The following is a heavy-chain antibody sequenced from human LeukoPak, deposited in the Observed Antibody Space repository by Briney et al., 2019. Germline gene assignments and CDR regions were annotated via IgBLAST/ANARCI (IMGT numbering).Heavy chain of an antibody. V-gene: IGHV1-18*01. CDR2: ISAYNGNT. J-gene: IGHJ6*03. D-gene: IGHD3-10*01. Sequence: ASVKVSCKASGYTFTSYGISWVRQAPGQGLEWMGWISAYNGNTNYAQKFQGRVTMTRDTSTSTVYMELSSLRSEDTAVYYCARGPRITLVRGGQWYYYMDVWGKGTTVTISS. CDR1: GYTFTSYG. CDR3: ARGPRITLVRGGQWYYYMDV.